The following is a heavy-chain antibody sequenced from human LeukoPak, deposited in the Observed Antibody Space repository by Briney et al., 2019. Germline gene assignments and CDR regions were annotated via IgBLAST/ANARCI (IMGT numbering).Heavy chain of an antibody. CDR2: INPNSGGT. Sequence: GASVKVSCKASGYTFTGYYMHWVRQAPGQGLEWMGWINPNSGGTNYAQKFQGRVTMTRDTSISTAYMELSRLRSDDTAVYYCARGLWIQLWSNAPGLDYWGQGTLVTVSS. J-gene: IGHJ4*02. CDR3: ARGLWIQLWSNAPGLDY. CDR1: GYTFTGYY. V-gene: IGHV1-2*02. D-gene: IGHD5-18*01.